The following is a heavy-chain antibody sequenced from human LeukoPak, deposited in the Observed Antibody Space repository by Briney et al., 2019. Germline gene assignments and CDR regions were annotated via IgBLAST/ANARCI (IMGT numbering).Heavy chain of an antibody. CDR3: ARGRHIVVETATDYYYYYMDV. CDR2: IIPIFGTT. CDR1: GYIFNNYG. D-gene: IGHD2-21*02. J-gene: IGHJ6*03. Sequence: SVKVSCKASGYIFNNYGITWVRQAPGQGLEWMGGIIPIFGTTNFAQKFQGRVTITADKSTSTAYMELSSLRSEDTAVYYCARGRHIVVETATDYYYYYMDVWGKGTTVTVSS. V-gene: IGHV1-69*06.